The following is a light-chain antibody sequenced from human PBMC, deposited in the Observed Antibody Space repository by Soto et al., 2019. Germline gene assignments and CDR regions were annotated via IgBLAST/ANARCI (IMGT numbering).Light chain of an antibody. CDR3: SSYTSNNAAVV. J-gene: IGLJ2*01. V-gene: IGLV2-14*03. CDR2: DVS. Sequence: QSALTQPASVSGSPGESITITCTGTSSDVGVYNYVSWYQQHPGKAPKLMIFDVSNRPSGVSNRFSGSKSGNTASLTISGLQAEDEADYYCSSYTSNNAAVVFGGGTKLTVL. CDR1: SSDVGVYNY.